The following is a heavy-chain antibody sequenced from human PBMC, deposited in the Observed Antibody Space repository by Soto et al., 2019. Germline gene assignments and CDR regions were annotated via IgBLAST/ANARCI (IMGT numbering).Heavy chain of an antibody. D-gene: IGHD3-10*01. V-gene: IGHV3-33*01. CDR3: ARDLGITMVRGVSGYGMDV. CDR2: IWYDGSNK. Sequence: PGGSLRLSCAASGFTFSSYGMHWVRQAPGKGLEWVAVIWYDGSNKYYADSVKGRFTISRDNSKNTLYLQMNSLRAEDTAVYYCARDLGITMVRGVSGYGMDVWGQGTTVTVSS. CDR1: GFTFSSYG. J-gene: IGHJ6*02.